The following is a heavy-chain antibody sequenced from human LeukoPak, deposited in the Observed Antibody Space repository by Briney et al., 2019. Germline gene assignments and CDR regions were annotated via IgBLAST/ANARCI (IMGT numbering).Heavy chain of an antibody. CDR2: ISGSGGST. V-gene: IGHV3-23*01. Sequence: GGSLRLSCAASGFTFSSYAMSWVRQAPGKGLEWVSAISGSGGSTYYADSVKGRFTISRDNSKTTLYLQMNSLRAEDTAVYYCAKVGSGWYGIDYWGQGTLVTVSS. D-gene: IGHD6-19*01. CDR3: AKVGSGWYGIDY. CDR1: GFTFSSYA. J-gene: IGHJ4*02.